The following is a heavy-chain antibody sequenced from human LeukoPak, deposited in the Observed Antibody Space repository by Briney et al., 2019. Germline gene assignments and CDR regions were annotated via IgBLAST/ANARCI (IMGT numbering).Heavy chain of an antibody. CDR1: GYTLVSYG. V-gene: IGHV1-18*01. J-gene: IGHJ6*02. Sequence: ASVKVSCKASGYTLVSYGISWVRQAPGQGLEWIGWISAYNGNTNYAQKLQDRVTMTTDTSTSTAYMELRSLRSDDTAVYYCAREGRVTQYYYQYYGMDVWGQGTTVTVSS. CDR3: AREGRVTQYYYQYYGMDV. CDR2: ISAYNGNT. D-gene: IGHD4-11*01.